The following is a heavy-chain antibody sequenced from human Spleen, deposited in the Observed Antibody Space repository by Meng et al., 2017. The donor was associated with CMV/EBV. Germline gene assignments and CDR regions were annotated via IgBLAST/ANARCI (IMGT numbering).Heavy chain of an antibody. V-gene: IGHV1-2*02. CDR3: ARTVPVSDYDVLTGYAYGMDV. Sequence: ASVKVSCKTSGYTFTDCFIDWVRQAPGQGLEWMGWINPNSGGTNYAQKFEGGVTMTRDTSISTAYMELSRLRSDDTAVYYCARTVPVSDYDVLTGYAYGMDVWGQGTTVTVSS. CDR2: INPNSGGT. CDR1: GYTFTDCF. D-gene: IGHD3-9*01. J-gene: IGHJ6*02.